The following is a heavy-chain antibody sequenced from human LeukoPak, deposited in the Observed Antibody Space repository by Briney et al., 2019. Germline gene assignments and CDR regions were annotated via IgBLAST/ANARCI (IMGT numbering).Heavy chain of an antibody. Sequence: GGSLRLSCAASGLPFSSYGMHWVRQAPGKGLEWVAVIRYDGSKTYYADSVKGRFTISRDNSKNTLYLQMDSLRAEDTAVYYCARDVADAFDMWGQGTVVTVSS. CDR1: GLPFSSYG. D-gene: IGHD2-21*01. CDR3: ARDVADAFDM. CDR2: IRYDGSKT. J-gene: IGHJ3*02. V-gene: IGHV3-33*01.